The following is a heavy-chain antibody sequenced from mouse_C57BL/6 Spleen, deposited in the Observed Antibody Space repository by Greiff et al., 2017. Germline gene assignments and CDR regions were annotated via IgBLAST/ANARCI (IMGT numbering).Heavy chain of an antibody. CDR3: ARDTTVVEGFDY. CDR1: GYTFTSYW. CDR2: INPSNGGT. J-gene: IGHJ2*01. D-gene: IGHD1-1*01. V-gene: IGHV1-53*01. Sequence: QVQLQQPGTELVKPGASVKLSCKASGYTFTSYWMHWVKQRPGQGLEWIGNINPSNGGTNYNEKFKSKATLTVDKSSSPAYMQLSSLTSEDSAVYYCARDTTVVEGFDYWGQGTTLTVSS.